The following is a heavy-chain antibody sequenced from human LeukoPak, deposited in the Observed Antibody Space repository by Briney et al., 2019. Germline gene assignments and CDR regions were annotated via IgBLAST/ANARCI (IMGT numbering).Heavy chain of an antibody. CDR1: GFTVSRNY. Sequence: GGSLRLSCAASGFTVSRNYMRWVRQPAGKGLEWVSVIYSTGSTYYAASVKGRFTISRDNSKSTLYLQMNSLRGEDTAVYYCARGSSSGFELDYWGQGTLVTVSS. J-gene: IGHJ4*02. CDR3: ARGSSSGFELDY. D-gene: IGHD6-19*01. CDR2: IYSTGST. V-gene: IGHV3-53*01.